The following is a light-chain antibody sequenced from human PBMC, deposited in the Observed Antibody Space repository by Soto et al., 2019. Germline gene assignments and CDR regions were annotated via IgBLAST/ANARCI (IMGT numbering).Light chain of an antibody. CDR3: CSYAGSFIFV. CDR1: SSDVGGYNY. J-gene: IGLJ1*01. V-gene: IGLV2-11*01. Sequence: QSALTQPPSASGSPGQSVAISCTGTSSDVGGYNYVSWYQQYPGKAPKLIIYDVSKRPSGIPDRFFGSKFGNTASLTISGLQAEDEADYYCCSYAGSFIFVFGTGTKLTVL. CDR2: DVS.